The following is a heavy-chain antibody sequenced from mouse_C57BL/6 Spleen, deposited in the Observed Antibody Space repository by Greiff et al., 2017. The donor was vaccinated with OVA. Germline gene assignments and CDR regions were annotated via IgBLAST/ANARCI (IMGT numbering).Heavy chain of an antibody. CDR2: ISYDGSN. Sequence: EVKLQESGPGLVKPSQSLSLTCSVTGYSITSGYYWNWIRQFPGNKLEWMGYISYDGSNNYNPSLKNRISITRDTSKNQFFLKLNSVTTEDTATYYCAREGDYYGSSPHYAMDYWGQGTSVTVSS. D-gene: IGHD1-1*01. CDR1: GYSITSGYY. CDR3: AREGDYYGSSPHYAMDY. J-gene: IGHJ4*01. V-gene: IGHV3-6*01.